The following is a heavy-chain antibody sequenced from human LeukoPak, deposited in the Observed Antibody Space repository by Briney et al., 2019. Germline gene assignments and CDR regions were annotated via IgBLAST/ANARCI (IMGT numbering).Heavy chain of an antibody. D-gene: IGHD1-26*01. V-gene: IGHV1-46*01. CDR3: AREADRAINDAFDI. Sequence: ASVKVSCKASGYTFTNYHMNWVRQAPGQGLEWMGIINPSGGSTTNAQKFQGRVTMTTDTSTSTAYMELRSLRSDDTAVYYCAREADRAINDAFDIWGQGTMVTVSS. CDR2: INPSGGST. J-gene: IGHJ3*02. CDR1: GYTFTNYH.